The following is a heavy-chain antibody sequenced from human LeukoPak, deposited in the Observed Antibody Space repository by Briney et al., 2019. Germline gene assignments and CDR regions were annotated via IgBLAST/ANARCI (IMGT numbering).Heavy chain of an antibody. CDR1: GGSFSGYY. Sequence: PSETLSLTCGVSGGSFSGYYWNWIRQAPGKGLEWIGEINHNGSTSSNPSLKSRVTISVDTSRSRFSLKLTSVTAADTAVYYCARARETVSIDYWGQGTLVIVSS. J-gene: IGHJ4*02. CDR3: ARARETVSIDY. CDR2: INHNGST. V-gene: IGHV4-34*01. D-gene: IGHD5/OR15-5a*01.